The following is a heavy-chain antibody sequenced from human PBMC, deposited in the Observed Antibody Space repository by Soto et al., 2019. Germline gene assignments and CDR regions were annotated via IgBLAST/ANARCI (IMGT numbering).Heavy chain of an antibody. V-gene: IGHV3-33*01. CDR2: IWYDGSNK. Sequence: QVQLVESGGGVVQPGRSLRLSCAASGFTFSSYGMHWVRQAPGKGLGWVAVIWYDGSNKYYADSVKGRFTISRDNSKNTLYLQMNSLRAEDTAVYYCARDLGYSSGWYTVRLYYGMDVWGQGTTVTVSS. CDR1: GFTFSSYG. CDR3: ARDLGYSSGWYTVRLYYGMDV. D-gene: IGHD6-19*01. J-gene: IGHJ6*02.